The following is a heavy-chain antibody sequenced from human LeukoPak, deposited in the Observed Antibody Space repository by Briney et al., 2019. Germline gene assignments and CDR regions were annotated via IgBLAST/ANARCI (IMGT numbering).Heavy chain of an antibody. CDR2: VFYRDRT. Sequence: SETLSLTCTVSGDSVTSDSYYWGWLRQPPRKGLEWLGSVFYRDRTYYNPSLRSRLTITVDTVKNEVSLNLRSVTAADTAIYYCVRHLVGVAEGYFDYWGQGIQITVSS. V-gene: IGHV4-39*01. D-gene: IGHD1-26*01. CDR3: VRHLVGVAEGYFDY. CDR1: GDSVTSDSYY. J-gene: IGHJ4*02.